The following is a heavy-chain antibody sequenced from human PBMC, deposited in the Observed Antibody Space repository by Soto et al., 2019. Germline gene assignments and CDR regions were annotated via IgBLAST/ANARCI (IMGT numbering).Heavy chain of an antibody. Sequence: GSLRLSCAASGFTFSDYYMSWIRQAPGKGLEWVSYISSSGSIIYYADSVKGRFTISRDNAKNSLYLQLNSLRAEDTAVYYCARDLGYYASDGYFDYWGQGTVVTVSS. CDR2: ISSSGSII. CDR1: GFTFSDYY. V-gene: IGHV3-11*01. D-gene: IGHD3-22*01. J-gene: IGHJ4*02. CDR3: ARDLGYYASDGYFDY.